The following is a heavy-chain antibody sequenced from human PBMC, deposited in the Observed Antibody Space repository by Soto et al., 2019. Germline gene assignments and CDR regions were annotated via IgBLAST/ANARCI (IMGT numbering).Heavy chain of an antibody. V-gene: IGHV2-5*02. CDR3: AHRDSTGTTTYFDS. CDR1: GFSFTTTRMG. J-gene: IGHJ4*02. D-gene: IGHD1-1*01. CDR2: IYWDGES. Sequence: QITLKEAGPTLVNPTEPLTLTCTFSGFSFTTTRMGVGWTRQPPGKALEWLAIIYWDGESGYNPLLRRRLTLTENTSKTQVILTMTNMDPKPPATYYCAHRDSTGTTTYFDSWGQGIPVTFAS.